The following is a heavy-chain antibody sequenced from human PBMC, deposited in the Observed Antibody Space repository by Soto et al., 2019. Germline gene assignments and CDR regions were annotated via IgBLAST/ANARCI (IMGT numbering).Heavy chain of an antibody. CDR2: FGYSGSL. V-gene: IGHV4-34*01. D-gene: IGHD1-20*01. Sequence: GELQQWGTGLLKPSETLSLNCSVYGGSSRAYHWSWIRQSPGEGLEWIGEFGYSGSLNYNPSLKCRVAVSLDTSTNHFSLTMTSVTAADPAVYFCAGGPRYWSFALWGRGTLVTVS. CDR3: AGGPRYWSFAL. CDR1: GGSSRAYH. J-gene: IGHJ2*01.